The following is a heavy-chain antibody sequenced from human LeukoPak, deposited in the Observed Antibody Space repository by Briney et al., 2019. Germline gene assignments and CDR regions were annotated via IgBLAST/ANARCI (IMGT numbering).Heavy chain of an antibody. D-gene: IGHD5-18*01. CDR1: GFTFGDYA. CDR3: TRVRGYSRKEFDP. CDR2: IRSKAYGGTT. Sequence: GGSLRLSCTASGFTFGDYAMSWFRQAPGKGLEWVGFIRSKAYGGTTEYAASVKGRFTISRDDSKSIAYLQMNSLKTEDTAVYYCTRVRGYSRKEFDPWGQGTLVTVSS. V-gene: IGHV3-49*03. J-gene: IGHJ5*02.